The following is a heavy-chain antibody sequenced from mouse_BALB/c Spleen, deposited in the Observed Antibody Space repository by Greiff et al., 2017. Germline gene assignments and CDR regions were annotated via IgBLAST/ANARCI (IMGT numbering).Heavy chain of an antibody. CDR1: GYSITSGYS. CDR3: AREGTTDEGYFDV. D-gene: IGHD1-1*01. Sequence: EVQLQQSGPDLVKPSQSLSLTCTVTGYSITSGYSWYWIRQFPGNKLEWMGYIHYSGSTNYNPSLKSRISITRDTSKNQFFLQLNSVTTEDTATYYCAREGTTDEGYFDVWGAGTTVTVSS. V-gene: IGHV3-1*02. J-gene: IGHJ1*01. CDR2: IHYSGST.